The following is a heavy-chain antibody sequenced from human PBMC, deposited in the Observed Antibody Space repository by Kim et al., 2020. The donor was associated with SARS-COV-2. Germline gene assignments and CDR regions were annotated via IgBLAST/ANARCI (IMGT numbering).Heavy chain of an antibody. J-gene: IGHJ3*01. Sequence: GGSLRLSCVASGFTFSNYAIYWVRQAPGQGLEWVSIIREDGTTTYYADSVKGRFTISRDNSKNTLYLQMISLRAEDTALYYCAKVRGRDAFAV. D-gene: IGHD3-10*01. CDR2: IREDGTTT. CDR1: GFTFSNYA. V-gene: IGHV3-23*01. CDR3: AKVRGRDAFAV.